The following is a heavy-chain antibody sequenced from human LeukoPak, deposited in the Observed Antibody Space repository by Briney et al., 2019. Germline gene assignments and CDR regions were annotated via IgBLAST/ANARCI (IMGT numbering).Heavy chain of an antibody. CDR1: GFTFSSYS. Sequence: GGSLRLSCAASGFTFSSYSMNWVRQAPGKGLEWVSYISSSSSTIYCADSAKGRFTISRDNAKNSLYLQMNSLRAEDTAVYYCAKDPYSSSSFFDYWGQGTLVTVSS. D-gene: IGHD6-6*01. J-gene: IGHJ4*02. CDR3: AKDPYSSSSFFDY. V-gene: IGHV3-48*01. CDR2: ISSSSSTI.